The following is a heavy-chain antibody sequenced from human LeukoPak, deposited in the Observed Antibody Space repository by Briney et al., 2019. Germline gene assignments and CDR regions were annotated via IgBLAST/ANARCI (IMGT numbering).Heavy chain of an antibody. Sequence: GGSLRLSCAASGFTFSSYWMSWVRQAPGKGLDWVALISSDGSTKYYADSVKGRFTISRDNSKNTLYLQMNSLRAEDTAVYYCSRSRPKFKDFDYWGQGTLVTVSS. CDR3: SRSRPKFKDFDY. J-gene: IGHJ4*02. CDR1: GFTFSSYW. CDR2: ISSDGSTK. V-gene: IGHV3-30*03.